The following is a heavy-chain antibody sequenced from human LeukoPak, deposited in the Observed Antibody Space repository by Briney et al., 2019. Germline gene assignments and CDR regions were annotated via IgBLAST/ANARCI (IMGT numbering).Heavy chain of an antibody. V-gene: IGHV3-23*01. Sequence: PGGSLRLSCTASGFTLSSYEMSWIRQAPGKGLEWVSGIDYSGGSTYYADSVKGRFTISRDNSDNTLYLQMNSLRAEDTPVFYCAKEIWPTVTTPGHTYFDYWGQGALVTVSS. J-gene: IGHJ4*02. CDR1: GFTLSSYE. CDR2: IDYSGGST. CDR3: AKEIWPTVTTPGHTYFDY. D-gene: IGHD4-17*01.